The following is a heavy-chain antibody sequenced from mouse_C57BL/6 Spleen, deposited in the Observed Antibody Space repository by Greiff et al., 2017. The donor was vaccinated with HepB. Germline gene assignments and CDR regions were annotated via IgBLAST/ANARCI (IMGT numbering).Heavy chain of an antibody. CDR1: GFTFSSYA. CDR2: ISSGGDYI. D-gene: IGHD2-12*01. Sequence: EVNVVESGEGLVKPGGSLKLSCAASGFTFSSYAMSWVRQTPEKRLEWVAYISSGGDYIYYADTVKGRFTISRDNARNTLYLQMSSLKSEETAMYYCTREGIVQGYFDVWGTGTTVTVSS. J-gene: IGHJ1*03. V-gene: IGHV5-9-1*02. CDR3: TREGIVQGYFDV.